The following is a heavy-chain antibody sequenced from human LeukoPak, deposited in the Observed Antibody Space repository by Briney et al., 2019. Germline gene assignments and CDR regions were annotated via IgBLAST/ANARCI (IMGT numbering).Heavy chain of an antibody. V-gene: IGHV1-8*03. J-gene: IGHJ4*02. D-gene: IGHD3-10*01. CDR1: GYTFTSYD. CDR3: ARPRFEAEDQLPFDY. CDR2: MNPNSGNT. Sequence: ASVKVSCKASGYTFTSYDINWVRQATGQGLEWMGWMNPNSGNTGYAQKFQGRVTITRNTSISTAYMELSSLRSEDTAVYYCARPRFEAEDQLPFDYWGQGTLVTVSS.